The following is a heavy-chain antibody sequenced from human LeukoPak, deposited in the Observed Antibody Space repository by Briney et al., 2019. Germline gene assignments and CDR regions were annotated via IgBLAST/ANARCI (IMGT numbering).Heavy chain of an antibody. J-gene: IGHJ4*02. CDR2: ISGCGGST. Sequence: PGGSLRLSCAASGFTFSSYAMSWVRQAPGKGLEWVSAISGCGGSTYYVDSVKGRFTISRDNSKNTLYLQMNSLRAEDTAVYYCAKRRGSSWYVSYFDYWGQGTLVTVSS. V-gene: IGHV3-23*01. CDR3: AKRRGSSWYVSYFDY. D-gene: IGHD6-13*01. CDR1: GFTFSSYA.